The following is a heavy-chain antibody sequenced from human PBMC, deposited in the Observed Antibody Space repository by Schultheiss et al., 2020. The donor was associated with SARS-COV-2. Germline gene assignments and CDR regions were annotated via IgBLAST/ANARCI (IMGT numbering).Heavy chain of an antibody. D-gene: IGHD3-10*01. V-gene: IGHV4-59*01. CDR3: ARVGAYYYGSGSYYNPDYFDY. J-gene: IGHJ4*02. CDR1: GGSISSYY. Sequence: GSLRLSCTVSGGSISSYYWSWIRQPPGKGLEWIGYIYYSGSTNYNPSLKSRVTISVDTSKNQFSLKLSSVTAADTAVYYCARVGAYYYGSGSYYNPDYFDYWGQGTLVTVSS. CDR2: IYYSGST.